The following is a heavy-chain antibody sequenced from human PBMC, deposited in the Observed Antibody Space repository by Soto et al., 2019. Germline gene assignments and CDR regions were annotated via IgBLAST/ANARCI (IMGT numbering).Heavy chain of an antibody. V-gene: IGHV3-15*01. J-gene: IGHJ4*02. CDR1: GFTFSNAW. D-gene: IGHD2-2*01. CDR3: TTNNASSCTSISCYRPF. CDR2: IKSESDGGTT. Sequence: EVQLVDSGGGLVKPGGSLRLSCAASGFTFSNAWMTWVRQAPGKGLEYVGRIKSESDGGTTDYAAPVNGRFTISRDDSKNTLYLQMNSLKAEDTGIYYCTTNNASSCTSISCYRPFWGQGTLVTVSS.